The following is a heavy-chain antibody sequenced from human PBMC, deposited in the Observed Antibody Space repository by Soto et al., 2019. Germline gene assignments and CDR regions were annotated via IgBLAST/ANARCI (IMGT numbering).Heavy chain of an antibody. J-gene: IGHJ6*02. CDR2: ISYDGINK. CDR3: ARDLGAYSSSGRYSSSMDV. CDR1: GFTFSSYA. Sequence: QVQLVESGGGVVQPGRSLRLSCAASGFTFSSYAMHWVRQAPGKGLERVAVISYDGINKYYADSVKGRFAISRDNSKNTLYLQMNSLRAENTAGYYCARDLGAYSSSGRYSSSMDVWGHGTTVTVSS. D-gene: IGHD6-13*01. V-gene: IGHV3-30*09.